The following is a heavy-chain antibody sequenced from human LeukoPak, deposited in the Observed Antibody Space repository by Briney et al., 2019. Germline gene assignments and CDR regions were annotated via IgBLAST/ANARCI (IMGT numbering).Heavy chain of an antibody. CDR3: ARGYCSGGSCYEAFDI. V-gene: IGHV4-39*07. Sequence: SETLSLTCTVSGGSISSSSYYWGWIRQPPGKGLEWIGSIYYSGSTYYNPSLKSQVTISVDTSKNQFSLKLSSVTAADTAVYYCARGYCSGGSCYEAFDIWGQGTMVTVSS. CDR1: GGSISSSSYY. CDR2: IYYSGST. J-gene: IGHJ3*02. D-gene: IGHD2-15*01.